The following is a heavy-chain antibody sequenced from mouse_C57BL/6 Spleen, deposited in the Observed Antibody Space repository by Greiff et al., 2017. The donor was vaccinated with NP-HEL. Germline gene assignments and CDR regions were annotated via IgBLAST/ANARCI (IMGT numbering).Heavy chain of an antibody. CDR1: GYPFSSSW. Sequence: QVQLQQSGPELVKPGASVKISCKASGYPFSSSWMNWVKQRPGKGLEWIGRIYPGDGDTNYNGKFKGKATLTADKSSSTAYMQLSSLTSEDSAVYFCARAYYYGSSYYFDYWGQGTTLTVSS. J-gene: IGHJ2*01. D-gene: IGHD1-1*01. CDR3: ARAYYYGSSYYFDY. CDR2: IYPGDGDT. V-gene: IGHV1-82*01.